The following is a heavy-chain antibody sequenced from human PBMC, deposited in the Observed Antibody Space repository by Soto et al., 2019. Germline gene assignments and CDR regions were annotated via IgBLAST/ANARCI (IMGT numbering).Heavy chain of an antibody. J-gene: IGHJ4*02. CDR1: SDSISSYY. V-gene: IGHV4-59*08. Sequence: PSETLSLTCTVASDSISSYYLSWIRQSPGKGLEWIGYTDYSGNTNYNPPLKSRVTISGDTSKNQFSLRLSSVTAADTAVYYCARAVGDPLYYLDYWGQGTLVTVSS. CDR3: ARAVGDPLYYLDY. D-gene: IGHD6-19*01. CDR2: TDYSGNT.